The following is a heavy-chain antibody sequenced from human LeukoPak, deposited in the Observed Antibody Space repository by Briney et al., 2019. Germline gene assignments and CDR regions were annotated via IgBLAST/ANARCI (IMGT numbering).Heavy chain of an antibody. J-gene: IGHJ5*02. Sequence: GGSLRPACAVSGLNFNYGMNWVRQAPGKGLEWVSVIRDSGETTYYAESLKGRFTISRDNSKNTVYLQMNSLRPEDTAVYYCAKVAQNWDNWFEPWGAGTLLTVSP. CDR1: GLNFNYG. V-gene: IGHV3-23*01. CDR2: IRDSGETT. CDR3: AKVAQNWDNWFEP. D-gene: IGHD7-27*01.